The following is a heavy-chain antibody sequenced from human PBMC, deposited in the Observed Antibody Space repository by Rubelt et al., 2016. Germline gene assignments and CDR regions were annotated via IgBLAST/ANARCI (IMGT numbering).Heavy chain of an antibody. D-gene: IGHD3-22*01. CDR2: IYYSGST. CDR1: GGSISSSSYY. Sequence: QLQLQESGPGLVKPSETLSLTCTVSGGSISSSSYYWGWIRQPPGKGLEWIGSIYYSGSTYYNPSLKSRVTISVDTSKNQFSLKLSSVTAADTAVYYCARQMGSSGYPFNYWGQGTLVTVSS. V-gene: IGHV4-39*01. CDR3: ARQMGSSGYPFNY. J-gene: IGHJ4*02.